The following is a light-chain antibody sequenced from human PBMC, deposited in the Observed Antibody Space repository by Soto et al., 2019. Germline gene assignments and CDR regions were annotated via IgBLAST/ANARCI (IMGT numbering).Light chain of an antibody. Sequence: QTVVIQESSLSVSPGGTVTLTCGLRSAPISTTYYPAWYQQTPGQAPHTLIYSTNTRSSGVPDRFSGSIRGNKAALTITGAQAEDEAEYHCVLYMGSGADLFGPGTKVTVL. CDR3: VLYMGSGADL. J-gene: IGLJ1*01. CDR1: SAPISTTYY. V-gene: IGLV8-61*01. CDR2: STN.